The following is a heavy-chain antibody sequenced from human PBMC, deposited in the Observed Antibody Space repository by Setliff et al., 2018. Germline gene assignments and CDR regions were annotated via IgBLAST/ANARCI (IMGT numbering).Heavy chain of an antibody. CDR1: GYTFTSYD. Sequence: SVKVSCKASGYTFTSYDINWVRQATGQGLEWMGWIIPIFGTANYAQKFQGRVTITADESTSTAYMELSSLRSEDTAVYYCAISTIFGVVSPTPDAFDIWGQGTMVTVSS. V-gene: IGHV1-69*13. CDR3: AISTIFGVVSPTPDAFDI. J-gene: IGHJ3*02. D-gene: IGHD3-3*01. CDR2: IIPIFGTA.